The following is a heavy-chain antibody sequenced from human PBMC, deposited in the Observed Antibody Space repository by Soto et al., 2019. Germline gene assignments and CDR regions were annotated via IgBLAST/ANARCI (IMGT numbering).Heavy chain of an antibody. D-gene: IGHD4-17*01. Sequence: GGSLRLSCAASGFTVSSNYMSWVRQAPGKGLEWVSVIYSGGSTYYADSVKGRFTISRDNSKNTLYLQMNSLRAEDTAVYYCARAYGDYPFDYWGQGTLVTVSS. V-gene: IGHV3-66*01. CDR3: ARAYGDYPFDY. CDR1: GFTVSSNY. CDR2: IYSGGST. J-gene: IGHJ4*02.